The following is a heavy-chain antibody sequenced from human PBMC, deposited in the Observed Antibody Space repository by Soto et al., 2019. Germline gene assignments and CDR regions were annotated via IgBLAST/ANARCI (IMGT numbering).Heavy chain of an antibody. D-gene: IGHD3-9*01. Sequence: PGGSLRLSCAASGFTFSSYAMIWVRQAPGKGLEWVSAISGSGGSTYYADSVKGRFTISRDNSKNTLYLQMSSLRAEDTAVYYCAKGGVDILTGYYRYWGQGTLVTVSS. V-gene: IGHV3-23*01. CDR1: GFTFSSYA. CDR3: AKGGVDILTGYYRY. CDR2: ISGSGGST. J-gene: IGHJ4*02.